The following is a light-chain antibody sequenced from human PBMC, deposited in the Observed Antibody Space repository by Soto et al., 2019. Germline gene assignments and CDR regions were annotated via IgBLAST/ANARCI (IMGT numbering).Light chain of an antibody. CDR3: QQRSNWPAT. CDR1: QSVSSSY. J-gene: IGKJ1*01. V-gene: IGKV3-11*01. Sequence: SMLTQSPGNMALPSGETATLSSRASQSVSSSYLAWYQQKPGQAPRLLIYDASNRATGIPARFSGSGSGTDFTLTISSLEPEDFAVYYCQQRSNWPATFGQGTKVDIK. CDR2: DAS.